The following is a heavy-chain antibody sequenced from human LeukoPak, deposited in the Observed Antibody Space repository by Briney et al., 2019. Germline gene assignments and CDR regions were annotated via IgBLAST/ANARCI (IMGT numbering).Heavy chain of an antibody. CDR2: ISYDGSNK. CDR3: ARVPDSYGFTGFDY. Sequence: GSLRLSCAASGFTFSGYAMHWVRQAPGKGLEWVAVISYDGSNKYYADSVKGRFTISRDNSKNTLYLQMNSLRAEDTAVYYCARVPDSYGFTGFDYWGQGTLVTVSS. J-gene: IGHJ4*02. V-gene: IGHV3-30*04. CDR1: GFTFSGYA. D-gene: IGHD5-18*01.